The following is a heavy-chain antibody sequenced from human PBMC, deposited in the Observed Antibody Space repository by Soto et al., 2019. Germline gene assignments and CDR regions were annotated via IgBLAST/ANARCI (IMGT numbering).Heavy chain of an antibody. CDR1: EYTFTSYA. Sequence: QVQLVQSGDEVKKPGASVKASCKASEYTFTSYAMHWVRQAPGQRIEWMGWINAGNGNTKYSQKFQGRVTITRDTSASTAYMELSSLRSEDTTVYYCARDVGATGDWGQGTLVTVSS. V-gene: IGHV1-3*01. CDR2: INAGNGNT. D-gene: IGHD1-26*01. J-gene: IGHJ4*02. CDR3: ARDVGATGD.